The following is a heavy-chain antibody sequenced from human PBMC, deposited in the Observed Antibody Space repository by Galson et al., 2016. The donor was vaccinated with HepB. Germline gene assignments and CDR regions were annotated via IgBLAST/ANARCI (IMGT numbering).Heavy chain of an antibody. CDR2: IYWDNDK. CDR1: GLSLHTRGVG. D-gene: IGHD3-22*01. CDR3: AHGPHNYYDRIGYYFDD. V-gene: IGHV2-5*02. J-gene: IGHJ4*02. Sequence: PALVKPTQTLTLTCTFSGLSLHTRGVGVGWIRQPPGKALEWVALIYWDNDKRYSPPLKSRLTITRDTSKNQVVLTMTNMGPVDTATYYCAHGPHNYYDRIGYYFDDWGQGTLVTVSS.